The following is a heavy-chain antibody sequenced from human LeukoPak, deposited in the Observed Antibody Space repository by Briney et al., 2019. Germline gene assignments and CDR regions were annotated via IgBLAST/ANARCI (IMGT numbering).Heavy chain of an antibody. D-gene: IGHD2-21*01. J-gene: IGHJ4*02. CDR2: IIPIFGTA. CDR1: GGTFSSCA. CDR3: ARERLLRTGDY. Sequence: ASVKVSCKASGGTFSSCAISWVRQAPGQGLEWMGGIIPIFGTANYAQKFQGRVTITADESTSTAYMELSSLRSEDTAVYYCARERLLRTGDYWGQGTLVTVSS. V-gene: IGHV1-69*13.